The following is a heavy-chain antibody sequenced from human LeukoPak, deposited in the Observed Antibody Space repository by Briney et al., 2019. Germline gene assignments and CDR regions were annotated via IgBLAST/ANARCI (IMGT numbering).Heavy chain of an antibody. CDR3: ARVFPNSSGWYRGVWGYYYYGMDV. CDR2: ISYDGSNK. D-gene: IGHD6-19*01. J-gene: IGHJ6*02. CDR1: GFTFSSYA. Sequence: GGSLRLSCAASGFTFSSYAMHWVRQAPGKGLEWVAVISYDGSNKYYADSVKGRFTISRDNSKNTLYLQMNSLRAEDTAVYYCARVFPNSSGWYRGVWGYYYYGMDVWGQGTTVTVSS. V-gene: IGHV3-30-3*01.